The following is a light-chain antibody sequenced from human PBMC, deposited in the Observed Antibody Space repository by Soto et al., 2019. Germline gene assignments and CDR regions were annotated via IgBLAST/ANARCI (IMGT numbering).Light chain of an antibody. Sequence: EIVLTQSPGTLSLSPGERATLSCRASQSISSSYLAWYQQKPGQAPRLLVYGASSRATGIPDRFSGSGYGTEFTLTISRLEPEDFALYYCQQYSSTFWTFGQGTKVEIK. CDR1: QSISSSY. J-gene: IGKJ1*01. CDR3: QQYSSTFWT. V-gene: IGKV3-20*01. CDR2: GAS.